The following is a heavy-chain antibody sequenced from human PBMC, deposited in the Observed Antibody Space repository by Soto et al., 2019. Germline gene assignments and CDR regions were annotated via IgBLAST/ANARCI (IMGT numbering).Heavy chain of an antibody. V-gene: IGHV1-69*01. Sequence: QVQLVQSGAEVKKPGSSVKVSCKASGGTFSSYAISWVRQAPGQGLEWMGGIIPIFGTANYAQKFQGRVTITADESTSTAYMELSSLRSEDTAVYYCAREAPITIFGVVQPNWFDPWGQGTLVTVSS. J-gene: IGHJ5*02. CDR1: GGTFSSYA. CDR2: IIPIFGTA. CDR3: AREAPITIFGVVQPNWFDP. D-gene: IGHD3-3*01.